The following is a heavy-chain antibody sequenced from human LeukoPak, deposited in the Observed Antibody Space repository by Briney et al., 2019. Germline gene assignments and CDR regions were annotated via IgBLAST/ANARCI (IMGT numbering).Heavy chain of an antibody. CDR3: ARGDKYCSGGSCYSFDY. D-gene: IGHD2-15*01. Sequence: SETLSLTCAVPGGSISSGGYSWSWIRQPPGKGLEWIGYIYHSGSTYYNPSLKSRVTISVDRSKDQFSVKLSSVTAADTAVYYCARGDKYCSGGSCYSFDYWGQGTLVTVSS. V-gene: IGHV4-30-2*01. CDR2: IYHSGST. J-gene: IGHJ4*02. CDR1: GGSISSGGYS.